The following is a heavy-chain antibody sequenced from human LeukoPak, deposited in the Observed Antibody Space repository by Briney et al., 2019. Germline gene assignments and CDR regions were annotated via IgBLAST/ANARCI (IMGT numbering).Heavy chain of an antibody. D-gene: IGHD7-27*01. CDR2: LGTAGDS. J-gene: IGHJ2*01. Sequence: GGSLRLSYAASGFIVSNYEMHWVRQAVGKGLEWVSALGTAGDSFYPDSVKGRFTISRDASKNSLFLQMYDLRAGDTAVYYCARGPPLTGSNFWYFDLWGRGTLVSVSS. CDR1: GFIVSNYE. V-gene: IGHV3-13*01. CDR3: ARGPPLTGSNFWYFDL.